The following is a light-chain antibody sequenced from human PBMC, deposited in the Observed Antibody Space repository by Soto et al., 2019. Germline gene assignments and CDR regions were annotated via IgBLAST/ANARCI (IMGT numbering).Light chain of an antibody. J-gene: IGKJ4*01. V-gene: IGKV3-15*01. CDR2: AAS. CDR3: QHFNNWPPELT. CDR1: QSVNIN. Sequence: EIVMTQSPATLSVSPGERATLSCRASQSVNINVAWYQQKPGQAPRRLIYAASTRATGIPARFSGSGSGTEFTLPISSLQAEDFAVYYCQHFNNWPPELTFGGGTRVEIK.